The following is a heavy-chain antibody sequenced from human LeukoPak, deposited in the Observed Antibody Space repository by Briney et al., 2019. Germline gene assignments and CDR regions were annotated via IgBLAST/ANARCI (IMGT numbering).Heavy chain of an antibody. CDR1: GYTFTSYY. CDR3: ARRVYCSGGSCYNFYFDY. D-gene: IGHD2-15*01. CDR2: INPSGGGT. J-gene: IGHJ4*02. Sequence: ASVKVSCKASGYTFTSYYMHWVRQAPEQGLEWMGIINPSGGGTNYAQKFQGRVTMTRDTSTSTVYMELSSLRSEDTAVYYCARRVYCSGGSCYNFYFDYWGQGTLVTVSS. V-gene: IGHV1-46*01.